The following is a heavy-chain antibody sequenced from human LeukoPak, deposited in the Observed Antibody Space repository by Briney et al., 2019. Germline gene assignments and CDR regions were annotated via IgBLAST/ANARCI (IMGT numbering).Heavy chain of an antibody. CDR3: ARGAYGSGSYGDNWFDP. CDR1: GFTFSLYG. CDR2: ISSSGTYI. J-gene: IGHJ5*02. D-gene: IGHD3-10*01. V-gene: IGHV3-21*06. Sequence: GGSLRLSCEASGFTFSLYGFNWVRQAPGKGLEWVSSISSSGTYIYYADPVKGRFTISRDNSNNSLYLEMNSLRAEDTAVYYCARGAYGSGSYGDNWFDPWGQGTLVTVSS.